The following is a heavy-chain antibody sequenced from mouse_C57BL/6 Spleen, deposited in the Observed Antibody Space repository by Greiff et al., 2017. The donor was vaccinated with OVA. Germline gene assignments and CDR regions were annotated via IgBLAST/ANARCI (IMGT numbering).Heavy chain of an antibody. CDR3: ARTGVFDY. Sequence: QVQLQQPGAELVMPGASVKLSCKASGYTFTSYWMHWVKQRPGQGLEWIGEIDPSDSYPNYNQKFKGKSTLTVDKSSSTAYMQLSSLTSEDSAVYYCARTGVFDYWGQGTTLTVSS. J-gene: IGHJ2*01. V-gene: IGHV1-69*01. CDR2: IDPSDSYP. D-gene: IGHD4-1*01. CDR1: GYTFTSYW.